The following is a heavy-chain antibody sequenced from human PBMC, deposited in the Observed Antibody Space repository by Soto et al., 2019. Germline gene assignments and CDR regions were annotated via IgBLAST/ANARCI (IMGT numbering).Heavy chain of an antibody. Sequence: GGSLRLSCAASGFTFSSYAMHWVRQAPGKGLEWVAVISYDGSNKYYADSVKGRFTISRDNSKNTLYLQMNSLRAEDTAVYYCARTHSSEVPPNWFDPWGQGTLVTVSS. D-gene: IGHD6-13*01. CDR2: ISYDGSNK. CDR3: ARTHSSEVPPNWFDP. J-gene: IGHJ5*02. CDR1: GFTFSSYA. V-gene: IGHV3-30-3*01.